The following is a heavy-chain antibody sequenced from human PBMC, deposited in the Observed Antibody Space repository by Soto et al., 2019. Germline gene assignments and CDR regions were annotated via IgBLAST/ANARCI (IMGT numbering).Heavy chain of an antibody. Sequence: EVLLLESGGGLVQPGGSLRLACAASGCTFNSYAMSWVRQAPGKGLEWVSAISGGGGSTYSADSVKVRFTISRDNSKNALSLQMNNLRAEDTAVYYCAKEDDFWRGYSYFDYWRQGALVTVSS. CDR1: GCTFNSYA. D-gene: IGHD3-3*01. CDR3: AKEDDFWRGYSYFDY. V-gene: IGHV3-23*01. J-gene: IGHJ4*02. CDR2: ISGGGGST.